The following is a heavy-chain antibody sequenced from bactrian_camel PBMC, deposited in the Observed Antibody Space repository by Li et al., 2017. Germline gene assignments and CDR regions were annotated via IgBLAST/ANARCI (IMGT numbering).Heavy chain of an antibody. CDR1: GLTFSTYD. J-gene: IGHJ4*01. CDR2: ISSGSTWT. V-gene: IGHV3S40*01. D-gene: IGHD2*01. Sequence: VQLVESGGGSVQPGGSLRLSCAASGLTFSTYDMIWVRQAPGKGLEWVSAISSGSTWTYYADSVKGRFTISQDNAAITANLQLNSLKPEDTAMYSCAAVRLGDLCDLRDSLPAYWGQGTQVTVS. CDR3: AAVRLGDLCDLRDSLPAY.